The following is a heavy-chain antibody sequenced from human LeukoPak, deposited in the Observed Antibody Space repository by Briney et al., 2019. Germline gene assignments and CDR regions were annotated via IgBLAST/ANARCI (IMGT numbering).Heavy chain of an antibody. J-gene: IGHJ1*01. V-gene: IGHV3-30*02. CDR2: IRYDGSNK. D-gene: IGHD6-19*01. CDR3: AYTKTIAVAGSGYFQH. Sequence: GGSLRLSCAASGFTFSSYSMNWVRQAPGKGLEWVAFIRYDGSNKYYADSVKGRFTISRDNSKNTLYLQMNSLRAEDTAVYYCAYTKTIAVAGSGYFQHWGQGTLVTVSS. CDR1: GFTFSSYS.